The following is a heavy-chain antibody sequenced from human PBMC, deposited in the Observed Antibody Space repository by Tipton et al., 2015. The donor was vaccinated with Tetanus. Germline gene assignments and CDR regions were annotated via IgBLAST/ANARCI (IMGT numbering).Heavy chain of an antibody. CDR3: ARHQSGYFTPFDY. J-gene: IGHJ4*02. Sequence: TLSLTCTVSGGSIRGGTFYWGWIRQPPGKGLEWIGSIYESGDTYYIPSLKSRVTIYVDTSKNQFSLNLNSMAAAEPGVYYCARHQSGYFTPFDYWGQGNLVTVSS. CDR1: GGSIRGGTFY. D-gene: IGHD3-3*01. CDR2: IYESGDT. V-gene: IGHV4-39*01.